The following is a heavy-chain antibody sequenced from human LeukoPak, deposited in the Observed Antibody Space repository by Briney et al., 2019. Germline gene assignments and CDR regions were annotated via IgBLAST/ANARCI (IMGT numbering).Heavy chain of an antibody. CDR1: GYTFTGSY. V-gene: IGHV1-2*02. CDR2: INPNSGGT. D-gene: IGHD2-2*01. Sequence: GASVKDSCMPSGYTFTGSYMQWVRQAPGQGLEWMGWINPNSGGTIYAQKFQGRVTMTRDTSISTAYMELSRLRSDDTAVYYCARGSGYCSSTSCQAFDYWGQGTLVTVSS. CDR3: ARGSGYCSSTSCQAFDY. J-gene: IGHJ4*02.